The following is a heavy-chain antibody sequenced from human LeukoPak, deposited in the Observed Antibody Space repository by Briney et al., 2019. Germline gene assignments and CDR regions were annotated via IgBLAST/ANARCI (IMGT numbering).Heavy chain of an antibody. D-gene: IGHD5-18*01. CDR1: GGSISSSSYY. Sequence: PSETLSLTCTVSGGSISSSSYYWGWIRQPPGKGLEWIGSIYYSGSTYYNPSLKSRDTISVDTSKNQFSLKLSSVTAAATAVYYCARASGHSYGQRGDYMDVWGKGTTVTVSS. J-gene: IGHJ6*03. CDR2: IYYSGST. V-gene: IGHV4-39*07. CDR3: ARASGHSYGQRGDYMDV.